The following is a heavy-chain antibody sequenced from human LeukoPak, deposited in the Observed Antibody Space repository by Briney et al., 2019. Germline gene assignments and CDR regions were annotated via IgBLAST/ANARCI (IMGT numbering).Heavy chain of an antibody. CDR1: GGSISSYY. J-gene: IGHJ5*02. CDR3: ARAEIYYDSSGYYSAWFDP. V-gene: IGHV4-59*01. Sequence: SETLSLTCTVSGGSISSYYWSWIRQPPGKGLEWIGYIYYSGSNNYNPSLKSRVTISVDTSKNRFSLKLSSVTAADTAVYYCARAEIYYDSSGYYSAWFDPWGQGTLVTVSS. D-gene: IGHD3-22*01. CDR2: IYYSGSN.